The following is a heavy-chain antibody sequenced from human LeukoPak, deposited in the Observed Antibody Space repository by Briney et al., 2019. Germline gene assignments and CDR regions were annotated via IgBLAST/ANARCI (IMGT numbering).Heavy chain of an antibody. CDR1: GFTFSSYE. CDR3: ARSLVVGATYPYH. D-gene: IGHD1-26*01. Sequence: GSLRLSCAASGFTFSSYEMNWVRQAPGKGLEWVSYISSSGSTIYYADSVKGRFTISRDNAKNSLYLQMNGLRAEDTAVYYCARSLVVGATYPYHWGQGTLVTVSS. J-gene: IGHJ5*02. V-gene: IGHV3-48*03. CDR2: ISSSGSTI.